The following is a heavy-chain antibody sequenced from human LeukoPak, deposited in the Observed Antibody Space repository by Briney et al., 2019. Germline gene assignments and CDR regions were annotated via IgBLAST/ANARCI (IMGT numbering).Heavy chain of an antibody. J-gene: IGHJ4*02. CDR3: ARGAYYDITAYYYGGMDY. CDR2: LNWNGDRT. D-gene: IGHD3-22*01. Sequence: PGGSLRLSCAASGFTFSSYSMNWVRQAPGKGLEWVSSLNWNGDRTSYADSVTGRFTISRDNAKNSLYLHMSSLRADDTAFYYCARGAYYDITAYYYGGMDYWGQGTLVTVSS. CDR1: GFTFSSYS. V-gene: IGHV3-20*04.